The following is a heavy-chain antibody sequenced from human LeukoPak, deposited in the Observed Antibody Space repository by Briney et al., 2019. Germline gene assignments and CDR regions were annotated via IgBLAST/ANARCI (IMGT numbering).Heavy chain of an antibody. J-gene: IGHJ4*02. CDR3: ATEATYCTAACYSLSDY. CDR2: ISGSGGTT. V-gene: IGHV3-23*01. D-gene: IGHD2-21*02. CDR1: ELTFSSYS. Sequence: PGGSLRLSCAASELTFSSYSLTWVRQAPGKGLEWVSLISGSGGTTYYADSVRGRFTISRDNSKNTLYLQMNTLRAGDTAVYYCATEATYCTAACYSLSDYWGQGTLVTVSS.